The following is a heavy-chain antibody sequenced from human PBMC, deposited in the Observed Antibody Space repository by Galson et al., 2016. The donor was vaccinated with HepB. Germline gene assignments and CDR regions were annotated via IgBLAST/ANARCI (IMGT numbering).Heavy chain of an antibody. D-gene: IGHD3-10*01. CDR2: INDSGNS. J-gene: IGHJ6*02. CDR3: ARGGRKWFGASLKPGYGVDV. CDR1: GFTFSSYA. V-gene: IGHV4-34*01. Sequence: LRLSCAASGFTFSSYAMSWVRQAPGKGLEWIGEINDSGNSNYSPSLKSPVIISIDTSKNHFSLKLTSVTAADPAVYYCARGGRKWFGASLKPGYGVDVWGQGTTVTVSS.